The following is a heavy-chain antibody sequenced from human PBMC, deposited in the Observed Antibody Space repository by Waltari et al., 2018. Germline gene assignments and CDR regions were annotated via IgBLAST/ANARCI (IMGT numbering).Heavy chain of an antibody. J-gene: IGHJ4*02. CDR2: INPTSGGT. V-gene: IGHV1-2*06. D-gene: IGHD1-26*01. CDR1: GDTFSRYA. CDR3: AGTKGELPDDY. Sequence: QVQLVQSGAEVKKPGSSVKVSCKASGDTFSRYAISWVRQAPGQGLEWMGRINPTSGGTNYAQKFQGRVTMTRDTSISTAYMELSRLRSDDTAVYYCAGTKGELPDDYWGQGTLVTVSS.